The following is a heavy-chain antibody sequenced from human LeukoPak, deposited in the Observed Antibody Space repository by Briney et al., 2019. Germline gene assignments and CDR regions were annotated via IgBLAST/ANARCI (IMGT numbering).Heavy chain of an antibody. CDR1: GGTFSDYA. Sequence: ASVKVSCKASGGTFSDYALNWVRQAPGQGLEWMGVFIPILGTANSTQRFQGRVTITADISTNTVYMELSSLRSEDTAVYFCAGIPVFGVVLHQEPVWGKGTTVTVSS. J-gene: IGHJ6*04. CDR2: FIPILGTA. D-gene: IGHD3-3*01. CDR3: AGIPVFGVVLHQEPV. V-gene: IGHV1-69*10.